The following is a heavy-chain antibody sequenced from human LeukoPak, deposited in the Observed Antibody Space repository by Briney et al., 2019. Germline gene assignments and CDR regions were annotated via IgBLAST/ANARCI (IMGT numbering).Heavy chain of an antibody. D-gene: IGHD5-24*01. CDR1: GGTFSSYA. Sequence: ASVKVSCKASGGTFSSYAISWVRQATGQGLEWMGWMNPNTGNAVYAQSFQGRLTMTRNISITTAYMELSNLGSEDTAVYYCARGGWGGYNYVDYWGQGTLVTVSS. V-gene: IGHV1-8*02. J-gene: IGHJ4*02. CDR2: MNPNTGNA. CDR3: ARGGWGGYNYVDY.